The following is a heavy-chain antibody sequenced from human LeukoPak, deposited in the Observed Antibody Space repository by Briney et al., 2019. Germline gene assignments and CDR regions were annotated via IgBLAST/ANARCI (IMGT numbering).Heavy chain of an antibody. D-gene: IGHD4-11*01. CDR2: VIPIFGTA. V-gene: IGHV1-69*13. J-gene: IGHJ4*02. Sequence: GASVKVSCKASVGTFSSYAISWVRQAPGQGLEWMGGVIPIFGTANYAQKFQGRVTITADESTSTAYMELTSLRSEDTAVYYCARPAPTVTTDWSYGYWGPGTLVTVSP. CDR3: ARPAPTVTTDWSYGY. CDR1: VGTFSSYA.